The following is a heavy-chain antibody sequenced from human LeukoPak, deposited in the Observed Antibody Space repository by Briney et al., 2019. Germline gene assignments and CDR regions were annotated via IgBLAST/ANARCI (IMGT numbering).Heavy chain of an antibody. J-gene: IGHJ6*04. V-gene: IGHV3-20*04. D-gene: IGHD3-10*02. CDR2: INWNGDIT. CDR3: AELGITMIGGV. CDR1: GFIFDDYG. Sequence: GGSLRLSCAASGFIFDDYGMSWVRQAPGKGLEWVCGINWNGDITNYADSVKGRFTISRDNAKNSLYLQMNSLRAEDTAVYYCAELGITMIGGVWGKGTTVTISS.